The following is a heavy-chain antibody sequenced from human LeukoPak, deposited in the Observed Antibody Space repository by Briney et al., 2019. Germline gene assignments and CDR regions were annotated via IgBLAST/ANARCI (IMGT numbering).Heavy chain of an antibody. CDR2: IIPIFGTA. CDR3: ARDVTGVVPAAAMGGGYYYYGMDV. Sequence: SVKVSCKASGGNFSSYAISWVRQAPGQGLEWMGGIIPIFGTANYAQKFQGRVTITADESTSTAYMELSSLRSEDTAVYYCARDVTGVVPAAAMGGGYYYYGMDVWGKGTTVTVSS. D-gene: IGHD2-2*01. CDR1: GGNFSSYA. J-gene: IGHJ6*04. V-gene: IGHV1-69*01.